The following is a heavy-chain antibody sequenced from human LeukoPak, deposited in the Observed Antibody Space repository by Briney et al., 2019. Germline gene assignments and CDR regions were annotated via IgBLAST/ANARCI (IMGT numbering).Heavy chain of an antibody. D-gene: IGHD4-11*01. V-gene: IGHV4-30-2*01. Sequence: PSETLSLTCAVSGGSISSGGYSWSWIRQPPGKGLEWIGYIYHSGSTYYNPSLKSRVTISVDRSKNQFSLELSSVTAADTAVYYCARDRVRGNSNPYFDYWGQGTLVTVSS. CDR3: ARDRVRGNSNPYFDY. CDR1: GGSISSGGYS. J-gene: IGHJ4*02. CDR2: IYHSGST.